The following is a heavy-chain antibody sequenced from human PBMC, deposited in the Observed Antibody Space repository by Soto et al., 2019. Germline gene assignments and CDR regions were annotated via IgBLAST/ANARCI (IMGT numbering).Heavy chain of an antibody. CDR1: GFMFSSYW. V-gene: IGHV3-7*03. D-gene: IGHD3-3*01. CDR3: ARVPYYDGMDV. J-gene: IGHJ6*02. CDR2: IRHDGSEK. Sequence: PGGSLRLSCAGSGFMFSSYWMSWVRQAPGKGLEWVANIRHDGSEKYYVDSVKGRFSISRDNAKNSLYLQMNSLRAEDTAAYYCARVPYYDGMDVWGQGPTVTVSS.